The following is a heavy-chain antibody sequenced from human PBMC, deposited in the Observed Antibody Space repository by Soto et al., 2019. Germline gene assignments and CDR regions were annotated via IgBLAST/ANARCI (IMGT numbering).Heavy chain of an antibody. CDR2: IKSKTDGGTT. D-gene: IGHD2-2*02. V-gene: IGHV3-15*01. CDR3: TTLARASYCSSTSCYMAPYGMDV. CDR1: GFTFSNAW. J-gene: IGHJ6*02. Sequence: PGGSLRLSCAASGFTFSNAWMSWVRQAPGKGLEWVGRIKSKTDGGTTDYAAPVKGRFTISRDDSKNTLYLQMNSLKTENTAVYYCTTLARASYCSSTSCYMAPYGMDVWGQGTTVTVSS.